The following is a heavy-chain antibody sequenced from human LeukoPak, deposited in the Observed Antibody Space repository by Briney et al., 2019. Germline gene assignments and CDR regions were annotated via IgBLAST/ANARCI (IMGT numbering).Heavy chain of an antibody. CDR3: ARGLYCSSTSCSTDFDY. CDR2: ISSSSGYI. CDR1: GFTFNSYS. V-gene: IGHV3-21*01. D-gene: IGHD2-2*01. J-gene: IGHJ4*02. Sequence: GGSLRLSCAASGFTFNSYSMNWVRQTPGKGLEWVSSISSSSGYINYADSVKGRFTVSRDNAKNSLYLQMNSLRAEDTAVYYCARGLYCSSTSCSTDFDYWGQGTLVTVSS.